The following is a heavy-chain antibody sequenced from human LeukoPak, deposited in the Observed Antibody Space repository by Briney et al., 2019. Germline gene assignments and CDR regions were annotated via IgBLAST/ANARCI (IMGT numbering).Heavy chain of an antibody. D-gene: IGHD3-10*01. CDR3: ARSYLHGSGSSRAFHI. CDR1: GGSISSYY. CDR2: IYYSWST. V-gene: IGHV4-59*08. J-gene: IGHJ3*02. Sequence: SETLSLTCTVYGGSISSYYWSWIRQPPGKGPECIGYIYYSWSTYYNPSLKSRVTISVDTSKNQFSLKLSSATAAGTPLYYIARSYLHGSGSSRAFHIWGQGTMVTVSS.